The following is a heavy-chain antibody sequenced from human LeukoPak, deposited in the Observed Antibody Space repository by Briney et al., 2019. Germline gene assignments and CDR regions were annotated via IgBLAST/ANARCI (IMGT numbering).Heavy chain of an antibody. D-gene: IGHD5-12*01. V-gene: IGHV3-33*01. CDR3: ARSVVATRCYYYGMDV. Sequence: GGSLRLSCAASGFTFSSYGMHWVRQAPGKGLEWVAVIWYDGSNKYYADSVKGRFTISRDNSKNTLYLQMNSLRAEDTAVYYCARSVVATRCYYYGMDVWGQGTTVTVSS. CDR1: GFTFSSYG. CDR2: IWYDGSNK. J-gene: IGHJ6*02.